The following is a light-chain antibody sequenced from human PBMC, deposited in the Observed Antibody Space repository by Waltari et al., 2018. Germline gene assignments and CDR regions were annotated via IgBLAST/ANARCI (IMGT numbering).Light chain of an antibody. J-gene: IGKJ1*01. CDR3: QHYLRLPVT. CDR1: QSVTRA. Sequence: EIVLPQSPGTLSLSPGASATLSCRTSQSVTRALAWYQQKPGQAPRLLIYGASNRATGIPDRFSGSGSGTDFSLTISSLEPEDFAVYYCQHYLRLPVTFGQGTKVEVK. V-gene: IGKV3-20*01. CDR2: GAS.